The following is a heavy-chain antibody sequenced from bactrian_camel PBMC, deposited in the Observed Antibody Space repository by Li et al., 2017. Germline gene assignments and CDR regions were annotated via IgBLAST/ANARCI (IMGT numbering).Heavy chain of an antibody. V-gene: IGHV3S1*01. CDR3: VRPYCSDDYCYLGDFGY. D-gene: IGHD2*01. CDR1: GFTFDMYW. CDR2: ISNGGATT. Sequence: VQLVESGGGLVQPGESLILSCVASGFTFDMYWMYWVRQAPGKGLEWVSSISNGGATTRYADSVKGRSSISRDNAKNTLYLQLNSLISEDTALYYCVRPYCSDDYCYLGDFGYWGQGTQVTVS. J-gene: IGHJ6*01.